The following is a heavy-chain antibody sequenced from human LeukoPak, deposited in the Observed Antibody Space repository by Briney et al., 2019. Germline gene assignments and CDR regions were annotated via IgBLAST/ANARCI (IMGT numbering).Heavy chain of an antibody. J-gene: IGHJ4*02. D-gene: IGHD3-22*01. CDR2: ISGSGTNT. Sequence: GGSLRLSCAASGFTFSSFAMSWVRQTPGKGLEWVSAISGSGTNTYYADSVKGRFTGSRDNSKKTLYLQMNSLRAEDTAVYYCAKGYYDSSGYRGLYFDYWGQGTLVTVSS. CDR1: GFTFSSFA. V-gene: IGHV3-23*01. CDR3: AKGYYDSSGYRGLYFDY.